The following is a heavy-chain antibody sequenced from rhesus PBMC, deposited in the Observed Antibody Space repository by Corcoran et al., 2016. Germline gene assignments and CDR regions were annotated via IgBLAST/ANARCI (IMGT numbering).Heavy chain of an antibody. J-gene: IGHJ4*01. CDR1: GFTFSSYG. V-gene: IGHV3-54*02. Sequence: EVQLVESGGGLVQPGGSLRLSCAASGFTFSSYGMHGVRQAPGKGLEWVAFILYDGSKKYYADSVKDRFTISRDNSKNMLYLQMNNLILEDTAVYYCARDSYYEDDYGYYYPHYWRQGVLVTVSS. CDR2: ILYDGSKK. D-gene: IGHD3-9*01. CDR3: ARDSYYEDDYGYYYPHY.